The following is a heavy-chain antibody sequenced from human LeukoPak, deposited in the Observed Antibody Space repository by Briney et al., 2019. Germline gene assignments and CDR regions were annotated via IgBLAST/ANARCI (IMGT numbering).Heavy chain of an antibody. D-gene: IGHD2-2*01. CDR2: INPNSGGT. CDR3: ARARCSSTSCYLPY. J-gene: IGHJ4*02. Sequence: ASVKVSFKASGYTFTGYYMHWVRQAPGQGLEWVGWINPNSGGTNYAQKIHGRVTMTRDTSISTAYMELSRLRSDNTAVYYCARARCSSTSCYLPYWGQGTLVTVSS. CDR1: GYTFTGYY. V-gene: IGHV1-2*02.